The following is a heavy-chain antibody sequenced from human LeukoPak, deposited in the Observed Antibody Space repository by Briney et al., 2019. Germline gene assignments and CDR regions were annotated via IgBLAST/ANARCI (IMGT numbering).Heavy chain of an antibody. CDR3: ARGRAGDY. CDR2: IYYSGST. J-gene: IGHJ4*02. V-gene: IGHV4-59*01. Sequence: SETLSLTCTVSGGSLRSYYWSWLRQPPGKGLEWIGYIYYSGSTNYNPSLKSRVTISVDTSKNQFSLKLSSVTAADTAVYYCARGRAGDYWGQGTLVTVSS. CDR1: GGSLRSYY.